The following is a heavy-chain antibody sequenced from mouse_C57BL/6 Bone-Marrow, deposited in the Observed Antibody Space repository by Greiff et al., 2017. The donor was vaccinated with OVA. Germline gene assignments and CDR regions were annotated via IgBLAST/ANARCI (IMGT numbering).Heavy chain of an antibody. CDR1: GYAFTNYL. Sequence: VQLQQPGAELVRPGTSVKVSCKASGYAFTNYLIAWVKQRPGQGLEWIGGINPGSGGTNYNEKFQGKATLTVDQSSSTAYMQLSSLTSEDSTAFFCATRGRWRFAYWGQGTLATVSA. D-gene: IGHD1-1*01. J-gene: IGHJ3*01. CDR3: ATRGRWRFAY. V-gene: IGHV1-54*01. CDR2: INPGSGGT.